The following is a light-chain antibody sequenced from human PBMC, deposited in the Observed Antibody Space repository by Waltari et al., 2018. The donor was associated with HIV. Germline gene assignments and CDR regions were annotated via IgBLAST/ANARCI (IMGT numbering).Light chain of an antibody. J-gene: IGLJ3*02. V-gene: IGLV2-8*01. CDR1: SSDLGAYDF. Sequence: QSALTQPPSASGSLGQSVTISCTGSSSDLGAYDFVSWFQQHPHSAPKLLLYEVTRRPSTVSARCSGSRSGNTAFLTVAGLQPDDEATYFCSSYGDSLRVLFGGGTNVTVL. CDR2: EVT. CDR3: SSYGDSLRVL.